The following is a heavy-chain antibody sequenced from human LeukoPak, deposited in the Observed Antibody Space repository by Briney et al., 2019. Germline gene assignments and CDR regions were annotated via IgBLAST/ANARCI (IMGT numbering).Heavy chain of an antibody. D-gene: IGHD3-22*01. J-gene: IGHJ3*02. V-gene: IGHV3-30*04. CDR2: ISYDGSNK. Sequence: GGSLRLSCAASGFTFSSYAMHWVRQAPGKGLEWVAVISYDGSNKYYADSVKGRFTISRDNSKNTLYLQMNSLRAEDTAVYYCARGTRRSVVVITAVEAFDIWGQGTMATVSS. CDR3: ARGTRRSVVVITAVEAFDI. CDR1: GFTFSSYA.